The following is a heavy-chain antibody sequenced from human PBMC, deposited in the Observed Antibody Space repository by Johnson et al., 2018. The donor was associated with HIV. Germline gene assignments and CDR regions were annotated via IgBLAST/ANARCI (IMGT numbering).Heavy chain of an antibody. D-gene: IGHD3-3*01. CDR1: GFTFSSYW. CDR3: ARVGISDYDLAAFDI. Sequence: MLLVESGGGLVQPGGSLRLSCAASGFTFSSYWMSWVRQAPGKGLEWVANIKQGGSEKYFVDSLKGRFTISGDSSKNTVFLQMNSLRVEDTAVYFCARVGISDYDLAAFDIWGQGTMVTVSS. J-gene: IGHJ3*02. V-gene: IGHV3-7*02. CDR2: IKQGGSEK.